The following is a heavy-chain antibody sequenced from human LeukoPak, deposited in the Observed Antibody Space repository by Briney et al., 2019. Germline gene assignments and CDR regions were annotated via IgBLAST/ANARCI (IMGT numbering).Heavy chain of an antibody. J-gene: IGHJ5*02. V-gene: IGHV1-69*04. D-gene: IGHD6-6*01. CDR1: GGTFSSYA. CDR3: ARERYSSSSGFDP. Sequence: SVTVSCKASGGTFSSYAISWVRQAPGQGLEWMGRIIPILGIANYAQKFQGRVTITADKSTSTAYMEPSSLRSEDTAVYYCARERYSSSSGFDPWGQGTLVTVSS. CDR2: IIPILGIA.